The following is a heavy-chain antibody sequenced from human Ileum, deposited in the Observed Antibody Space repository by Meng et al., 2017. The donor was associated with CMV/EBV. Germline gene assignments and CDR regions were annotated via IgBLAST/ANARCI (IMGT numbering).Heavy chain of an antibody. Sequence: CGFPLSSYGVPWVRQFPGKGLEWVAVLWYDGSRKYYADSVQGRFSISRDDSKNTVYLQMNSLRAEDTAVYYCARDNDGSSHYSQFDYWGQGTLVTVSS. CDR3: ARDNDGSSHYSQFDY. V-gene: IGHV3-33*01. CDR1: GFPLSSYG. D-gene: IGHD3-22*01. J-gene: IGHJ4*02. CDR2: LWYDGSRK.